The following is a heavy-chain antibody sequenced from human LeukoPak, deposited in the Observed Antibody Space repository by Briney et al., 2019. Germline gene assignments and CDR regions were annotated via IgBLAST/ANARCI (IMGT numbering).Heavy chain of an antibody. D-gene: IGHD3-10*01. V-gene: IGHV4-39*01. CDR2: IYYSGST. J-gene: IGHJ4*02. CDR1: GGSISSSSYY. CDR3: ARHLYRYGSGDY. Sequence: PSETLSLTCTVSGGSISSSSYYWGWIRQPPGKGLEWIGSIYYSGSTYYNPSLKSRVTISVDTSKNQFSLKLSSVTAADTAVYYCARHLYRYGSGDYWGQGTLVTVSS.